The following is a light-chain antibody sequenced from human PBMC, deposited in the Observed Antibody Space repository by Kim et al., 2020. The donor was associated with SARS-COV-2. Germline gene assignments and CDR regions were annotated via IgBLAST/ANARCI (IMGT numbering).Light chain of an antibody. CDR1: QSISNW. Sequence: DIHLTQSPSTLSASGGDQFTITCRASQSISNWLAWYQQKPGKAPKLLIYDASTLERGVPSRFSGSGSGTEFTLTIGSLQPDDFATYYCQQFSYYPYTFGQGTKLEI. CDR3: QQFSYYPYT. CDR2: DAS. J-gene: IGKJ2*01. V-gene: IGKV1-5*01.